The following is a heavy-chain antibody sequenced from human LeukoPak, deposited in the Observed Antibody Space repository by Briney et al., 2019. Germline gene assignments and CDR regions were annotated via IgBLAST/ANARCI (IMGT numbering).Heavy chain of an antibody. D-gene: IGHD4-23*01. V-gene: IGHV4-39*01. Sequence: SETLSLTCTVSVGSISSSSYYWGWIRQPPGKGLEWIGSIYYSGSTYYNPSLKSRVTISVDTSKNQFSLKLSSVAAADTAVYYCARHQGGNWRGDAFDIWGQGTMVTVSS. CDR2: IYYSGST. J-gene: IGHJ3*02. CDR1: VGSISSSSYY. CDR3: ARHQGGNWRGDAFDI.